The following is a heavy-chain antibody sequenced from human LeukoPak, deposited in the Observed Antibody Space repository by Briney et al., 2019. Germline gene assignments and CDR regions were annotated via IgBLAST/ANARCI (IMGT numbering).Heavy chain of an antibody. D-gene: IGHD3-10*01. V-gene: IGHV4-39*01. Sequence: PSETLSLTCTVSGGSITNSDYFWGWIHQPPGKGLEWIGNVDYSGRTHYNPSLMSRVTIYADNSKNQFSLKHRSVTAADTAVYYCARLDASSAHFSGSFPDYWGQGTLVTVSS. CDR1: GGSITNSDYF. J-gene: IGHJ4*02. CDR3: ARLDASSAHFSGSFPDY. CDR2: VDYSGRT.